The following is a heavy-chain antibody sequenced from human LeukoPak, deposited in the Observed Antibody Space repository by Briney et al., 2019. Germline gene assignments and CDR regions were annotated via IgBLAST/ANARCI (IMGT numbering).Heavy chain of an antibody. CDR2: IIPTLGIA. CDR1: GGTFSSYA. D-gene: IGHD3-3*01. V-gene: IGHV1-69*04. CDR3: ARVTMYYGMDV. J-gene: IGHJ6*02. Sequence: SVKVSCKASGGTFSSYAISWVRQAPGEGLEWMGRIIPTLGIANYAQKFQGRVTITADKSTSTAYMELSSLRSEDTAVYYCARVTMYYGMDVWGQGTTVTVSS.